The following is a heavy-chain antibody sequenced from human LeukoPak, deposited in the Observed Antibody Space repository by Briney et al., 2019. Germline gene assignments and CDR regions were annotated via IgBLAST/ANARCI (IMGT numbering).Heavy chain of an antibody. CDR3: ARDVVVVPAASLGKYYYYGMDV. D-gene: IGHD2-2*01. CDR1: GYTFTSYG. J-gene: IGHJ6*02. V-gene: IGHV1-18*01. Sequence: ASVKVSCKSSGYTFTSYGISWVRQAPGQGLEWMGWISAYNGNTNYAQKLQGRVTMTTDTSTSTAYMELRSLRSDDTAVYYCARDVVVVPAASLGKYYYYGMDVWGQETTVTVSS. CDR2: ISAYNGNT.